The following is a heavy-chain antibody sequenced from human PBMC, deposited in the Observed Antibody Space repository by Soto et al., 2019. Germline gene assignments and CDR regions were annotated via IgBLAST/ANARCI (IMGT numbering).Heavy chain of an antibody. CDR2: ISAYNGNT. D-gene: IGHD2-2*01. J-gene: IGHJ6*02. CDR3: RRTYAPAGNYYYYGMDV. V-gene: IGHV1-18*01. Sequence: ASVKVSCKASGYTFTSYGISWVRQAPGQGLEWMGWISAYNGNTNYAQKLQGRVTMTTDTSTSTAYMELRSLRSDDTAVYYSRRTYAPAGNYYYYGMDVWGQGTTVTVSS. CDR1: GYTFTSYG.